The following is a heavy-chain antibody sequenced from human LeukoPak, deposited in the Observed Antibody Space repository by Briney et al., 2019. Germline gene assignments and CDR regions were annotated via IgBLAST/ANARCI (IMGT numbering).Heavy chain of an antibody. V-gene: IGHV4-59*12. J-gene: IGHJ4*02. CDR1: GGSISSYY. D-gene: IGHD5-18*01. CDR2: IYYSGST. CDR3: ARTTGYGHLDY. Sequence: SETLSLTCTVSGGSISSYYWSWIRQPPGKGLEWIGYIYYSGSTNYNPSLKSRVTISVDKSKNQFSLKLSSVTAADTAVYYCARTTGYGHLDYWGQGTLVTVSS.